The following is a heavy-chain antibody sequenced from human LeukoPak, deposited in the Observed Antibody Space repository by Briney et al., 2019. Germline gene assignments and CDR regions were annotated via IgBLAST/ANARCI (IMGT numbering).Heavy chain of an antibody. CDR1: EFTFSNYW. CDR3: AKDRGYYVDTGTINF. Sequence: GGSLRLSCAASEFTFSNYWMTWVRQAPGKGLEWVANIKQDGSEMYYVDSVKGRFTISRDNAKNSLYLQMNSLRAEDTAVYYCAKDRGYYVDTGTINFWGQGTLVTVSS. J-gene: IGHJ4*02. D-gene: IGHD2-15*01. CDR2: IKQDGSEM. V-gene: IGHV3-7*03.